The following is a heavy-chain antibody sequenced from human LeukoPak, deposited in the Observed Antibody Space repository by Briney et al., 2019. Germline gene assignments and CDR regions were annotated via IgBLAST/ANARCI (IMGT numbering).Heavy chain of an antibody. CDR2: IIPIFGTA. D-gene: IGHD3-3*01. Sequence: ASVKVSCKASGGTFSSYAISWVRQAPGQGLEWTGGIIPIFGTANYAQKFQGRVTITADESTSTAYMELSSLRSEDTAVYYCARDGRFLEWLSDAFDIWGQGTMVTVSS. J-gene: IGHJ3*02. CDR3: ARDGRFLEWLSDAFDI. CDR1: GGTFSSYA. V-gene: IGHV1-69*13.